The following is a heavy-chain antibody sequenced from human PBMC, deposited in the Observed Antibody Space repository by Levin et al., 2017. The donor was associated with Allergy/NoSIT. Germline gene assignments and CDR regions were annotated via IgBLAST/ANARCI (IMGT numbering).Heavy chain of an antibody. CDR3: ARDHNDRDTYGYYYALDY. Sequence: PGGSLRLSCAASGFPFYIYSMNWVRQAPGKGPEWLAHITGNSGVIIYADSVKGRFTVSRDNAKNSVYLQLNSLRPEDTAVYYCARDHNDRDTYGYYYALDYWGQGTLVTVSS. J-gene: IGHJ4*02. V-gene: IGHV3-48*01. D-gene: IGHD3-22*01. CDR1: GFPFYIYS. CDR2: ITGNSGVI.